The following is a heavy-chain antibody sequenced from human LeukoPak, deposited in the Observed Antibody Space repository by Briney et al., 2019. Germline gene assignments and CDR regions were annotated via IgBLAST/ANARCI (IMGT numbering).Heavy chain of an antibody. D-gene: IGHD4-11*01. CDR2: IYPGDSET. Sequence: GESLKISCKASGYTFNNYRIAWVRQMPGKGLDWMGIIYPGDSETTYSPSFQGQVTISADKSISTAYLQWSSLKASDTAMYYCARRLVTTGLDVWGKGTTVTASS. CDR3: ARRLVTTGLDV. CDR1: GYTFNNYR. V-gene: IGHV5-51*01. J-gene: IGHJ6*04.